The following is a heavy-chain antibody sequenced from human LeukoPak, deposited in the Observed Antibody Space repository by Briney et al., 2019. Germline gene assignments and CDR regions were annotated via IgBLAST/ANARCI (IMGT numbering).Heavy chain of an antibody. D-gene: IGHD3-16*01. CDR3: AKWLDDYVWFPSDFEI. V-gene: IGHV3-21*05. J-gene: IGHJ3*02. CDR1: GFTFSSYS. CDR2: ISSSSSNI. Sequence: GEPLTLSCAASGFTFSSYSVKWVRPAPGKGLEWVSYISSSSSNIYYADSVKGRFTISRDKSTNTPYLQMNSLRAEDTAVYYCAKWLDDYVWFPSDFEIWGQGTLVTVSS.